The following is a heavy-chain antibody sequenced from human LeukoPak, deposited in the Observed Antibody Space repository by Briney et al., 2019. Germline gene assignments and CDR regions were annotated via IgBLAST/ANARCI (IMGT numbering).Heavy chain of an antibody. V-gene: IGHV3-66*01. CDR3: ASVRRDGYLDY. Sequence: GGSLRLSCAASAFTVSSNYMSWVRQAPGKGLEWVSVIYSGGGTFYADSVKGLFTISRDNSKNTVYLQMNSLRAEDTAVYYCASVRRDGYLDYWGQGTLVTVSS. J-gene: IGHJ4*02. CDR1: AFTVSSNY. D-gene: IGHD5-24*01. CDR2: IYSGGGT.